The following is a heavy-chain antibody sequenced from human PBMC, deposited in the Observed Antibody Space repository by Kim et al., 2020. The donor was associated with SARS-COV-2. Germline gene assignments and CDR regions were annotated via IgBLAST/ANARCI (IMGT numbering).Heavy chain of an antibody. J-gene: IGHJ5*02. CDR3: ARGSITEYWFDP. D-gene: IGHD1-20*01. Sequence: TYTPSLKSRVTISVDTSKNQFSRKLSSVTAADTAVYYCARGSITEYWFDPWGQGTLVTVSS. V-gene: IGHV4-34*01.